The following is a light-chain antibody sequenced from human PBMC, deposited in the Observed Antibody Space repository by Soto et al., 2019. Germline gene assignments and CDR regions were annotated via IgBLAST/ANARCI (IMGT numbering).Light chain of an antibody. CDR2: DAS. J-gene: IGKJ1*01. V-gene: IGKV3-11*01. Sequence: EIVLTQSPATLSLSPGERATLSCRASQSVSSYLAWYQQKPGQAPRLLIYDASNRATGIPARFSGSGSGTDFTLTISSLEPEDFAVYNCQQRSNWPWKFGQGTKVEIK. CDR1: QSVSSY. CDR3: QQRSNWPWK.